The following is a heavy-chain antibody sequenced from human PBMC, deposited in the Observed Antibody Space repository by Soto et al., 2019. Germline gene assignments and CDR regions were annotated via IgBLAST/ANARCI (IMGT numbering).Heavy chain of an antibody. CDR3: ARVLWPVRDY. D-gene: IGHD6-6*01. Sequence: GGSLRLSCAASGFTFSSYSINWVRQAPGKGLEWVSSISSSSSYIYYADSVKGRFTISRDNAKNSLYLQMNSLRAEDTAVYYCARVLWPVRDYWGQGTLVTVSS. CDR1: GFTFSSYS. CDR2: ISSSSSYI. J-gene: IGHJ4*02. V-gene: IGHV3-21*01.